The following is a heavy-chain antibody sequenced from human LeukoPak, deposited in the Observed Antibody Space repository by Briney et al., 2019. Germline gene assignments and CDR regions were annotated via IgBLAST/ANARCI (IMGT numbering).Heavy chain of an antibody. CDR2: VNRDGSET. Sequence: PGGSLRLSCAASGCSLSSHWMTWVRQVPGRGPEWVANVNRDGSETYYLHSVKGRFTISKDNAKNSLYLQMNSLRAEDTALYHCARNNGMDVWGQGTTVIVSS. CDR3: ARNNGMDV. J-gene: IGHJ6*02. V-gene: IGHV3-7*03. CDR1: GCSLSSHW.